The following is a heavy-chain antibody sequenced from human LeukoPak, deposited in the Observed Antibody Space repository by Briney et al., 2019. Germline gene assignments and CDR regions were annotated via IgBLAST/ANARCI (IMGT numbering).Heavy chain of an antibody. D-gene: IGHD3-3*01. CDR3: ARENPGVPCDY. V-gene: IGHV1-2*02. CDR2: INPNSGDT. Sequence: ASVKVSCKASGYTFTDFYLHWVRQAPGQGLEWMGWINPNSGDTNYAQKFQARVTMTRDTSINTAYMELSGLKSDDTAVYFCARENPGVPCDYWGQGTLVTVSS. CDR1: GYTFTDFY. J-gene: IGHJ4*02.